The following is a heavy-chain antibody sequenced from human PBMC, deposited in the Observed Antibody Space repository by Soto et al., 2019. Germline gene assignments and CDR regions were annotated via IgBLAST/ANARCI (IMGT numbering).Heavy chain of an antibody. J-gene: IGHJ1*01. Sequence: SETLSLTCTVSGGSISSSSYYWGWIRQPPGKGLEWIGSIYYSGSTYYNPSLKSRVTISVDTSKNQFSLKLSSVTAADTAVYYCARHPPTRYFQHWGQGTLVTAPQ. CDR2: IYYSGST. CDR1: GGSISSSSYY. CDR3: ARHPPTRYFQH. V-gene: IGHV4-39*01.